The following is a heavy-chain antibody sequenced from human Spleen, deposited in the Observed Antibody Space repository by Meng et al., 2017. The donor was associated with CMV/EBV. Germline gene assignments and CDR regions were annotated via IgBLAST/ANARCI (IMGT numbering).Heavy chain of an antibody. CDR3: AKGPLDSSGYFDY. D-gene: IGHD3-22*01. J-gene: IGHJ4*02. Sequence: GGSLRLSCAASGFTFSTYAMHWVRQAPGKGLEWVAFISYGGNYNYADSVKGRFTISRDNSKNTLYLQMNSLRAEDTAVYYCAKGPLDSSGYFDYWGQGTLVTVSS. CDR1: GFTFSTYA. CDR2: ISYGGNY. V-gene: IGHV3-30-3*01.